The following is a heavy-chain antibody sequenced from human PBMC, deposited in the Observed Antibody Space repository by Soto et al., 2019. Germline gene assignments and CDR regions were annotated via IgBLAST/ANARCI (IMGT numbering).Heavy chain of an antibody. CDR3: PKDLWSGGCEYFEP. J-gene: IGHJ4*02. CDR1: GFNFGNFA. D-gene: IGHD3-3*01. Sequence: QLVESGGGMVPPGKSLRLSCTGSGFNFGNFAVHWVRQTPVKGLEWLAVISSHGRHQYYSDSVKGRFTISRDNSNNAVHLRLSILRIQDAAVFYCPKDLWSGGCEYFEPWGQRCLVTVSS. CDR2: ISSHGRHQ. V-gene: IGHV3-30*18.